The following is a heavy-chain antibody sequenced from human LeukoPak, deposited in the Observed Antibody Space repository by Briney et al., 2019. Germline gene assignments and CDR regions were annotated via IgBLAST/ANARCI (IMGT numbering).Heavy chain of an antibody. J-gene: IGHJ4*02. Sequence: PGGSLRLSCAASGFTFSSYGMHWVRQAPGEGLEWVAFIRYDGSNKYYADSVKGRFTISRDNSKNTLYLQMNSLRAEDTAVYYCAKDRWGGSGSYSHFDYWGQGTLVTVSS. D-gene: IGHD3-10*01. CDR1: GFTFSSYG. V-gene: IGHV3-30*02. CDR3: AKDRWGGSGSYSHFDY. CDR2: IRYDGSNK.